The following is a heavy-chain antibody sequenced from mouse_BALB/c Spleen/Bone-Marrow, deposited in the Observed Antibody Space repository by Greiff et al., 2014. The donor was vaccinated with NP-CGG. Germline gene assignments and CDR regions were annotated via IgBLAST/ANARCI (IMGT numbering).Heavy chain of an antibody. CDR2: INPNNGGT. CDR1: GYTLTDYN. V-gene: IGHV1-18*01. CDR3: AIYYYGSSYAMDY. Sequence: VQLQQSGPELVKPGASVKIPCKASGYTLTDYNMDWVKQSHGKSLEWIGDINPNNGGTIYNQKFKGKATLTVDKSSSTAYMELRSLTSEDTAVYYCAIYYYGSSYAMDYWGQGTSVTVSS. J-gene: IGHJ4*01. D-gene: IGHD1-1*01.